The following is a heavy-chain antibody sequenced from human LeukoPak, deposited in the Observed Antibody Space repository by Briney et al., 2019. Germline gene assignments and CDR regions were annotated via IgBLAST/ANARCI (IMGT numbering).Heavy chain of an antibody. V-gene: IGHV4-59*08. J-gene: IGHJ4*02. CDR3: ARGRSRIFAWNYYFDY. D-gene: IGHD2-15*01. CDR1: GGSISSYY. CDR2: IYYSGST. Sequence: PSETLSLTCTVSGGSISSYYWSWIRQPPGKGLEWIGYIYYSGSTNYNPSLKSRVTISVDTSKNQFSLKLSSVTAADTAVYYCARGRSRIFAWNYYFDYWGQGTLVTVSS.